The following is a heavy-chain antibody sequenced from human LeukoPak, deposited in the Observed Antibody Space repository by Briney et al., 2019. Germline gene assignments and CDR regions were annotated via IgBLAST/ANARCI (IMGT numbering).Heavy chain of an antibody. CDR3: TSCTGGSCDVSVH. Sequence: GGSLRLSCAASGLTFSYTWMTWVRQAPGQGLEWVSRIKSITDGGTTDYAAPVKGRFTISRDDSKNTLYLQMNSLKTEDTAVYYCTSCTGGSCDVSVHWGQGTMVTVSA. D-gene: IGHD2-8*02. CDR2: IKSITDGGTT. V-gene: IGHV3-15*01. CDR1: GLTFSYTW. J-gene: IGHJ4*02.